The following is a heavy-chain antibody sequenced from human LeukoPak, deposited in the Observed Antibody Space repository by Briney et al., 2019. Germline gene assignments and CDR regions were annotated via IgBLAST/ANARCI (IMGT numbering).Heavy chain of an antibody. Sequence: ASVTVSCTASGYTFTSYDINWVRQATGQGLEWMGWMNPNSGNTGYAQKFQGRVTMTRNTSSSTAYMELSSLRSEDTAVYFCARGREYGLDVWGQGTTVTVSS. CDR1: GYTFTSYD. V-gene: IGHV1-8*01. CDR3: ARGREYGLDV. CDR2: MNPNSGNT. J-gene: IGHJ6*02.